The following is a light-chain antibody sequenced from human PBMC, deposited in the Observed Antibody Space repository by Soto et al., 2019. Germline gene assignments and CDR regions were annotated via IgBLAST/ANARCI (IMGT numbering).Light chain of an antibody. CDR2: YSN. CDR1: TSNIGTNA. CDR3: AAWDDRLRGYV. V-gene: IGLV1-47*01. J-gene: IGLJ1*01. Sequence: QSVLTQSASASGTPGQRVTISCSGGTSNIGTNAVYWFQLLPGTAPKLLIYYSNHRPSGISDRFSCSKSCTSAALAISGLRPDDEADYYCAAWDDRLRGYVFATGTKLTVL.